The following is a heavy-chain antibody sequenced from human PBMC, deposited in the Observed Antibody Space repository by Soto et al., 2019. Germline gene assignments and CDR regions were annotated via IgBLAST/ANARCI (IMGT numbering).Heavy chain of an antibody. J-gene: IGHJ3*02. Sequence: GESLKISCGASGFTFSSYAMNWVRQAPGRGLEWVSVISGSGSSIFYADSVKGRFIISRDNSKNTLYLQMNSLRAEDTAVYYCAKDIKTTTTRGAFDIWGQGTMVTVSS. CDR3: AKDIKTTTTRGAFDI. V-gene: IGHV3-23*01. CDR1: GFTFSSYA. D-gene: IGHD3-10*01. CDR2: ISGSGSSI.